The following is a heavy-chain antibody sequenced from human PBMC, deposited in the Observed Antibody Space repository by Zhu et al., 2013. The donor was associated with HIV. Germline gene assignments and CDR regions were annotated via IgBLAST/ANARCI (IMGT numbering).Heavy chain of an antibody. V-gene: IGHV1-18*01. Sequence: QVQLVQSGAEVKKPGASVKVSCKASGYTFYNYAISWVRQAPGQGLEWMGWISVYNGNTKYAQKLQGRATMTTDTSTSTAYMELRSLRSDDTAVYYCARDLYSTSSRPFDIWAKGQWSPSLQ. CDR3: ARDLYSTSSRPFDI. J-gene: IGHJ3*02. D-gene: IGHD6-6*01. CDR2: ISVYNGNT. CDR1: GYTFYNYA.